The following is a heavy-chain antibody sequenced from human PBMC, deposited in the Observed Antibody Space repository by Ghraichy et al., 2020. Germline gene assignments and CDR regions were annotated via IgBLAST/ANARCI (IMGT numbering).Heavy chain of an antibody. J-gene: IGHJ4*02. CDR2: INHSGST. V-gene: IGHV4-34*01. CDR3: ARGRSKGSGYEKVYYFDY. CDR1: GGSFSGYY. D-gene: IGHD5-12*01. Sequence: SQTLSLTCAVYGGSFSGYYWSWIRQPPGKGLEWIGEINHSGSTNYNPSLKSRVTISVDTSKNQFSLKLSSVTAADTAVYYCARGRSKGSGYEKVYYFDYWGQGTLVTVSS.